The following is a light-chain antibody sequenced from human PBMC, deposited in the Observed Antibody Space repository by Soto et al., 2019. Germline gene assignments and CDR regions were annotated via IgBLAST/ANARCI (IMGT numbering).Light chain of an antibody. V-gene: IGLV2-14*01. CDR1: SSDVGGYNY. J-gene: IGLJ1*01. Sequence: QSALTQPASVSGSPGQSISISCTGTSSDVGGYNYVSWYQQHPGKAPKPLIYEVSNRPSGVSNLFSGSKSGNTASLTISGLQAEDEADYYFSAKRSDTPVVFGTGTKVTVL. CDR3: SAKRSDTPVV. CDR2: EVS.